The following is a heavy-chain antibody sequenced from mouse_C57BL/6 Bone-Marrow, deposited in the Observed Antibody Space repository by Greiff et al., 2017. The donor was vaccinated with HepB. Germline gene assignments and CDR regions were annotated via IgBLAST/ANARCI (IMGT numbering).Heavy chain of an antibody. D-gene: IGHD4-1*01. Sequence: ESGPGILQSSQTLSLTCSFSGFSLSTSGMGVSWIRQPSGKGLEWLAHIYWEDDKRYNPSLKSRLTISKDTSRNQVFLKITSVDTADTATYYCARGELGRFAYWGQGTLVTVSA. V-gene: IGHV8-12*01. J-gene: IGHJ3*01. CDR2: IYWEDDK. CDR1: GFSLSTSGMG. CDR3: ARGELGRFAY.